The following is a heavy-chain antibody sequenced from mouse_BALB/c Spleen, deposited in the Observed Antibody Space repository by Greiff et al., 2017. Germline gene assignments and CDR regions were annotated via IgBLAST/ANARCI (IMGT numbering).Heavy chain of an antibody. CDR1: GFTFNTNA. J-gene: IGHJ3*01. Sequence: EVQLVETGGGLVQPKGSLKLSCAASGFTFNTNAMNWVRQAPGKGLEWVARIRSKSNNYATYYADSVKDRFTISRDDSQSMLYLQMNNLKTEDTAMYYCVRAGDGYYGAYWGQGTLVTVSA. V-gene: IGHV10S3*01. CDR2: IRSKSNNYAT. D-gene: IGHD2-3*01. CDR3: VRAGDGYYGAY.